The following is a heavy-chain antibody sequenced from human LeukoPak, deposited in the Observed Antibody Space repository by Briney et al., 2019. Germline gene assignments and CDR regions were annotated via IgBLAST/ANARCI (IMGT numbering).Heavy chain of an antibody. CDR2: IYYSGST. D-gene: IGHD3-22*01. Sequence: SETLSLTCTVSGGSVSSGSYYWSWIRQPPGKGLEWIGYIYYSGSTYYDPSLKSRVTISVDTSKNQFSLKLSSVTAADTAVYYCVRGSLSDYYDSSGYYEEYFQHWGQGTLVTVSS. V-gene: IGHV4-31*03. CDR3: VRGSLSDYYDSSGYYEEYFQH. J-gene: IGHJ1*01. CDR1: GGSVSSGSYY.